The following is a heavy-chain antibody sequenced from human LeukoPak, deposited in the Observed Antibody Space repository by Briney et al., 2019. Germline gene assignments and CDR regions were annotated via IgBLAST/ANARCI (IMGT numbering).Heavy chain of an antibody. J-gene: IGHJ3*02. CDR3: ARGTMIVVVLDAFDI. CDR2: ISYDGSNK. Sequence: PGGSLRLSCAASGFTFSSYAIHWVRQAPGKGLEWVAVISYDGSNKYYADSVKGRFTISRDNSKNTLYLQMNSLRAEDTAVYYCARGTMIVVVLDAFDIWGQGTMVTVSS. CDR1: GFTFSSYA. D-gene: IGHD3-22*01. V-gene: IGHV3-30-3*01.